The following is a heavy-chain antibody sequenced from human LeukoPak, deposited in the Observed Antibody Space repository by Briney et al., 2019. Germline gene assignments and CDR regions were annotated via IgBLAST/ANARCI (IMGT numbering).Heavy chain of an antibody. CDR2: MNPNSGNT. J-gene: IGHJ4*02. CDR1: GYSFTSYD. CDR3: ARVQRVTFPLKYYFDY. V-gene: IGHV1-8*01. D-gene: IGHD3-10*01. Sequence: ASVKVSCKASGYSFTSYDINWVRQATGQGLEWVGWMNPNSGNTGYAQKFQGRVTMTRSTSISTAYMELSSLRSEDTAVYYCARVQRVTFPLKYYFDYWGQGTLVTVSS.